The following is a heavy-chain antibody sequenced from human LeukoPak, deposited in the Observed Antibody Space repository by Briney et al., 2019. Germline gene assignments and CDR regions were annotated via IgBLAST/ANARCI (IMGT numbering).Heavy chain of an antibody. Sequence: QPGGSLRLSCTASGFTFGDYAMSWFRQAPGKGLEWVGFIRSKAYGGTTEYAASVKGTFTISRDDSKSIAYLQMNSLKTEDTAVYYCTRAPSYYDSSGYYYVGYWGQGTLVTVSS. CDR1: GFTFGDYA. V-gene: IGHV3-49*03. CDR2: IRSKAYGGTT. J-gene: IGHJ4*02. D-gene: IGHD3-22*01. CDR3: TRAPSYYDSSGYYYVGY.